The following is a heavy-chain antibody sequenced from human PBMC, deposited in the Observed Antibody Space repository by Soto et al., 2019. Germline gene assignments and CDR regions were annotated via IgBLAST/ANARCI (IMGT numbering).Heavy chain of an antibody. Sequence: EVQLLESGGGFVQPGGSLRLSCAASGFTFSSYAMSWVRQAPGKGLEWVSAISGSGGSTYYADSVKGRFTISRDNSKNTLYLQMNSLRAEDTAVYYCAKPEYYGSGSYYFDYWGQGTLVTVSS. D-gene: IGHD3-10*01. CDR3: AKPEYYGSGSYYFDY. J-gene: IGHJ4*02. CDR2: ISGSGGST. CDR1: GFTFSSYA. V-gene: IGHV3-23*01.